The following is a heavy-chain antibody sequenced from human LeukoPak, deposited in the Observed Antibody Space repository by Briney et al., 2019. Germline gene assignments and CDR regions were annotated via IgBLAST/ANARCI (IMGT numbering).Heavy chain of an antibody. CDR3: VRDSGGYFDY. V-gene: IGHV3-21*01. CDR2: ISKSGNYI. CDR1: GFTFNAYD. D-gene: IGHD3-16*01. Sequence: GGSLRLSCAASGFTFNAYDMTWVRQAPGKGLEWVSSISKSGNYIYYADSVKGRFTISRDNAKKALYLQMSSLTVEDTAVYYCVRDSGGYFDYWGQGTLVIVSS. J-gene: IGHJ4*02.